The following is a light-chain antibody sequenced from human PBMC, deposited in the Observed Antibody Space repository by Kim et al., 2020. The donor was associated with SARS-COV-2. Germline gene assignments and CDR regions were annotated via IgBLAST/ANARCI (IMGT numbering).Light chain of an antibody. J-gene: IGLJ2*01. CDR2: GST. CDR1: NSNIGAGYD. Sequence: QSALTQPPSVSGAPGQRVTISCTGSNSNIGAGYDVLWSQQLPGTAPKVLIYGSTNRPSGVPDRFSGSKSGTSASLAITGLQAEDEADYYCQSHDSSLSGLVFGGGTQLTVL. CDR3: QSHDSSLSGLV. V-gene: IGLV1-40*01.